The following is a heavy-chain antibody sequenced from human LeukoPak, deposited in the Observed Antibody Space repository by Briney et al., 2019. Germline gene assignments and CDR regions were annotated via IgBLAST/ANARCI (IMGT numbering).Heavy chain of an antibody. CDR2: ISGSGGST. CDR3: AKCRGYSYAFPNAFDN. Sequence: PGGSLRLSCAASGFTFSSYAMSWVRQAPGKGLEWVSAISGSGGSTYYADSVKGRFTISRDNSQNTLYLQMNSLRAEDTAVYYCAKCRGYSYAFPNAFDNWGQGTVVTISS. CDR1: GFTFSSYA. D-gene: IGHD5-18*01. J-gene: IGHJ3*02. V-gene: IGHV3-23*01.